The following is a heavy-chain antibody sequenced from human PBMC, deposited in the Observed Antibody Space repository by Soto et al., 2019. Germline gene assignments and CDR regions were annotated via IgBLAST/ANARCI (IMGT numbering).Heavy chain of an antibody. Sequence: QVQLVESGGGVVQPGRSLRLSCAASGFTFSSYGMHWVRQAPGKGLEWVAVISYDGSNKYYAVYVKGRFNISRDNSKNTRYLQMNRLRAEDTAVYYCATVTTVFDYWGQGTLVTVSS. J-gene: IGHJ4*02. CDR3: ATVTTVFDY. D-gene: IGHD4-17*01. CDR2: ISYDGSNK. V-gene: IGHV3-30*03. CDR1: GFTFSSYG.